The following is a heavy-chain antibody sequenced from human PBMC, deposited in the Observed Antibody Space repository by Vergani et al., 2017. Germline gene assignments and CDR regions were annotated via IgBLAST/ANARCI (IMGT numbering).Heavy chain of an antibody. J-gene: IGHJ4*02. CDR3: ARGVEQWLVRSFDY. D-gene: IGHD6-19*01. Sequence: QLQLQESGPGLVKPSETLSLTCTVSGGSISSSSYYWGWIRQPPGKGLEWIGSIYYSGGTYYNPSLKSRVTISVDTSKNQFSLKLSSVTAADTAVYYCARGVEQWLVRSFDYWGQGTLVTVSS. V-gene: IGHV4-39*07. CDR1: GGSISSSSYY. CDR2: IYYSGGT.